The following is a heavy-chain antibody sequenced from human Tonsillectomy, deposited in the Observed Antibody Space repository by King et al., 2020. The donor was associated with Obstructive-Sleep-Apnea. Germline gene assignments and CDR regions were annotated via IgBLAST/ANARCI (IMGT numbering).Heavy chain of an antibody. V-gene: IGHV3-48*04. CDR2: ISSSSSTI. J-gene: IGHJ4*02. CDR1: GFTFSSYS. Sequence: VQLVESGGGLVQPGGSLRLSCAASGFTFSSYSMNWVRQAPGKGLDWVSYISSSSSTIYYADSVKGRFTISRDNAKNSLYLQMNSLRAEDTAVYYCAKPMVRGVFDYWGQGTLVTVSS. D-gene: IGHD3-10*01. CDR3: AKPMVRGVFDY.